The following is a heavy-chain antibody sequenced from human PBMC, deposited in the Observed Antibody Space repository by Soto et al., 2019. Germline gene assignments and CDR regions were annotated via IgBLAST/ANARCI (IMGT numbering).Heavy chain of an antibody. V-gene: IGHV6-1*01. CDR1: GDRVASNSAA. CDR2: IYYRSKWYD. Sequence: SQTLSLTYVISGDRVASNSAAWNWSRQSPSRGLAWLGMIYYRSKWYDGYALSVKSRITINPDTSKNPFSLQLNSVTPEVTAVYYGARVHISSSSEMDVWGQGTTVTVSS. J-gene: IGHJ6*02. D-gene: IGHD6-6*01. CDR3: ARVHISSSSEMDV.